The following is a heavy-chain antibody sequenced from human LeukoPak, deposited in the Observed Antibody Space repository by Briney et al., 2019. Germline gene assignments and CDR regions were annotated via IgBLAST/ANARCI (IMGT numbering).Heavy chain of an antibody. Sequence: RGSLRLSCAASGFTFSSYWMSWVRQAPGKGLEWVANIKQDGSEKYYADSVKGRFTISRDNSKNTLYLQMNSLRAEDTAVYYCARDLIDYGDYTPRPYYYYYGMDVWGQGTTVTVSS. J-gene: IGHJ6*02. V-gene: IGHV3-7*01. CDR2: IKQDGSEK. CDR3: ARDLIDYGDYTPRPYYYYYGMDV. D-gene: IGHD4-17*01. CDR1: GFTFSSYW.